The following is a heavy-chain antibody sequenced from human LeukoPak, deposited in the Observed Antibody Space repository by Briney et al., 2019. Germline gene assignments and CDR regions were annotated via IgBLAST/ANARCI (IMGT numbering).Heavy chain of an antibody. V-gene: IGHV3-30*02. CDR3: AKDPGFMVRGARGYFDY. CDR2: IRCDGSNK. J-gene: IGHJ4*02. Sequence: GGSLRLSCAASGFTFSSYGMHWVRQAPGKGLEWVAFIRCDGSNKYYADSVKGRFTISRDNSKNTLYLQMNSLRAEDTAVYYCAKDPGFMVRGARGYFDYWGQGTLVTVSS. D-gene: IGHD3-10*01. CDR1: GFTFSSYG.